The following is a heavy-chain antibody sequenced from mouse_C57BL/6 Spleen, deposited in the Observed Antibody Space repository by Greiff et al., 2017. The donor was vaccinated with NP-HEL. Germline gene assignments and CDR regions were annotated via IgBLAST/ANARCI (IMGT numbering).Heavy chain of an antibody. Sequence: VQLQQSGAELARPGASVKLSCTASGYTFTSYGISWVKQRTGQGLEWIGEIYPRSGNTYYNEKFKGKATLTADTSSSTAYMELRSLTSEDSAVYFCASGRDGYFDYWGQGTTLTVSS. J-gene: IGHJ2*01. CDR1: GYTFTSYG. CDR3: ASGRDGYFDY. CDR2: IYPRSGNT. D-gene: IGHD2-3*01. V-gene: IGHV1-81*01.